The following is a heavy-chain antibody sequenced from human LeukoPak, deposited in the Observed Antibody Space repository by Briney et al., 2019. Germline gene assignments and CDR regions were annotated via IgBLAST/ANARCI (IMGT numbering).Heavy chain of an antibody. Sequence: GSLRLSCAASGFTFTAYAMHWVRQAPGKGLEWVAVISYHGSNKYYADSVKGRFTISRDNSKNTLYLQMNSLRAEDTAVYYCARDEYYDILTGYSAFDIWGQGTMVTVSS. J-gene: IGHJ3*02. CDR1: GFTFTAYA. CDR3: ARDEYYDILTGYSAFDI. CDR2: ISYHGSNK. D-gene: IGHD3-9*01. V-gene: IGHV3-30*04.